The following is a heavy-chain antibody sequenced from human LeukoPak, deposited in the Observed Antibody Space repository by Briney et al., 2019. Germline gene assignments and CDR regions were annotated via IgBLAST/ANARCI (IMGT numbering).Heavy chain of an antibody. CDR3: ARDRVGATQFDY. CDR1: GFPFSSYA. J-gene: IGHJ4*02. Sequence: GGSLRLSCAASGFPFSSYAMHWVRQAPGKGLEWVAVISYDGSNKYYADSVKGRFTISRDNSKNTLYLQMNSLRAEDTAVYYCARDRVGATQFDYWGQGTLVTVSP. CDR2: ISYDGSNK. D-gene: IGHD1-26*01. V-gene: IGHV3-30*01.